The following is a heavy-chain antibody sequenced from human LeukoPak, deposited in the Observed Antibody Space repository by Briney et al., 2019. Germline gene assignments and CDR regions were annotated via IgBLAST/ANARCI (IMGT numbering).Heavy chain of an antibody. V-gene: IGHV3-11*04. CDR2: ITNTGRST. D-gene: IGHD6-25*01. Sequence: GGSLRLSCEASGFSLSSYFMSWIRQAPGKGLEWVSYITNTGRSTNYADAVKGRFTISRDNAKQSVYLEMTVLRAEDTAVYYCAREASGNYHVFDSWGQGTLVTVSS. CDR1: GFSLSSYF. J-gene: IGHJ4*02. CDR3: AREASGNYHVFDS.